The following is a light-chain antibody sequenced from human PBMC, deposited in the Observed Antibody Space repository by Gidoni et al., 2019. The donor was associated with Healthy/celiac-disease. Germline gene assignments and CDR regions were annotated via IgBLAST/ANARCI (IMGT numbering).Light chain of an antibody. CDR3: QSADSSGTYPVV. J-gene: IGLJ2*01. CDR1: ALPKQY. CDR2: KDS. Sequence: SYELTPPPSVSLSPGQTARITCSGDALPKQYAYWYQQKPGQAPVLVIYKDSERPSGIPERFSGSSSGTTVTLTIRGVQAEDEADYYCQSADSSGTYPVVFGGGTKLTVL. V-gene: IGLV3-25*03.